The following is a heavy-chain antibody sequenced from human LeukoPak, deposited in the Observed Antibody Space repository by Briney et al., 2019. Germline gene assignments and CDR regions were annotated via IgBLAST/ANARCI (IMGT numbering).Heavy chain of an antibody. V-gene: IGHV3-9*01. J-gene: IGHJ4*02. CDR2: ISWNSGSI. D-gene: IGHD6-19*01. CDR1: GFTFDDYA. CDR3: AKDDAAVAGPYYFGY. Sequence: GGSLRLSCAASGFTFDDYAMHWVRQAPGKGLEWVSGISWNSGSIGYADSVKGRFTISRDNAKNSLYLQMNSLRAEDTALYYCAKDDAAVAGPYYFGYWGQGTLVTVSS.